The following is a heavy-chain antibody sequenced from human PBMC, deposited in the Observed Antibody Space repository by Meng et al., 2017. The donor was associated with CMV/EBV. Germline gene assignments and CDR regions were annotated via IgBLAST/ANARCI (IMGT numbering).Heavy chain of an antibody. V-gene: IGHV3-NL1*01. CDR2: IYSGGST. Sequence: GGSLRLSCAASGFTFSSYGMHWVRQAPGKGLEWVSVIYSGGSTYYADSVKGRFTISRDNSKNTLYLQMNSLRAEDTAVYYCARGKEWLPFFDVWGQGTTVTVSS. CDR1: GFTFSSYG. J-gene: IGHJ6*02. CDR3: ARGKEWLPFFDV. D-gene: IGHD3-3*01.